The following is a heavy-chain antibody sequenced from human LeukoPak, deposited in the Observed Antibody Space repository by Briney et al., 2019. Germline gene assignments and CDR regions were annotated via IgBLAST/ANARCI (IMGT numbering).Heavy chain of an antibody. CDR1: GGSISSSSYY. V-gene: IGHV4-39*01. Sequence: SETLSLTCTVFGGSISSSSYYWGWIRQPPGKGLEWIGSIYYSGSTYYNPSLKSRVTISVDTSKNQFSLKLSSVTAADTAVYYCARGWDYFDFWGQGTLVTVSS. CDR2: IYYSGST. D-gene: IGHD5-24*01. J-gene: IGHJ4*02. CDR3: ARGWDYFDF.